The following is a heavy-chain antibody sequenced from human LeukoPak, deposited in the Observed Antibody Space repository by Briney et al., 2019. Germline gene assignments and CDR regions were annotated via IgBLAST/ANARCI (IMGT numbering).Heavy chain of an antibody. CDR3: AKMPRGLTMVRGVIWEFDY. D-gene: IGHD3-10*01. CDR1: GFKFDDYT. J-gene: IGHJ4*02. Sequence: GGSLRLSCVASGFKFDDYTMHWVRQTPGKGLEWISLINWDGGSTSYADSVKGRFTISRDNSKNTLYLQMTSLRAEDTAVYYCAKMPRGLTMVRGVIWEFDYWGQGTLVTVSS. CDR2: INWDGGST. V-gene: IGHV3-43*01.